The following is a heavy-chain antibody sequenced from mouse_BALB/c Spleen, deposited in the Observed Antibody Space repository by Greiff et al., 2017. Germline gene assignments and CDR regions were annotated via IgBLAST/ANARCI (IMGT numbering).Heavy chain of an antibody. CDR3: ARGGYYRYDEGWAMDY. CDR2: IYPGSGST. CDR1: GYTFTDYV. V-gene: IGHV1-77*01. Sequence: QVQLKQSGPELVKPGASVKMSCKASGYTFTDYVISWVKQRTGQGLEWIGEIYPGSGSTYYNEKFKGKATLTADKSSNTAYMQLSSLTSEDSAVYFCARGGYYRYDEGWAMDYGGQGTSVTVAA. D-gene: IGHD2-14*01. J-gene: IGHJ4*01.